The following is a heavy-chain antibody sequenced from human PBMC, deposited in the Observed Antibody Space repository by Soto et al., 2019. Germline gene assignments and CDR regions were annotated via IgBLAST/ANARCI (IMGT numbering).Heavy chain of an antibody. D-gene: IGHD6-13*01. J-gene: IGHJ4*02. Sequence: GGSLRLSCAASGFTFSSYGMHWVRQAPGKGLEWVAVIWYDGSNKYYADSVKGRFTISRDNSKNTLYLQMNSLRAEDTAVYYCAREFEQQQGWGFDYWGQGTLVTAPQ. CDR3: AREFEQQQGWGFDY. CDR2: IWYDGSNK. V-gene: IGHV3-33*01. CDR1: GFTFSSYG.